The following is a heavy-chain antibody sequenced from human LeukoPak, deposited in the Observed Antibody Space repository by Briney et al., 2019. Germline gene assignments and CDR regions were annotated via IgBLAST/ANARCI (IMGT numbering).Heavy chain of an antibody. D-gene: IGHD5-18*01. Sequence: SVKVSCKASGFTLSSAVMQWVRQARGQRLEWIGWIVVGSGNTKYAQKFQERVIITRDMSTSTAYMELSSLRFEDTAVYYCAAGRSHSYENLYYGMDVWGQGTTVTVSS. J-gene: IGHJ6*02. CDR3: AAGRSHSYENLYYGMDV. V-gene: IGHV1-58*02. CDR1: GFTLSSAV. CDR2: IVVGSGNT.